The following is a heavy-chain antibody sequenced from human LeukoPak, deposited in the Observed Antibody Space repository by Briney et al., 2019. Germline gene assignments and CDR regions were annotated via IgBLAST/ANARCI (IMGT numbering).Heavy chain of an antibody. CDR3: AKPSSWYPRGGDN. CDR1: GFTISNYW. D-gene: IGHD6-13*01. Sequence: GGSLRLSCAASGFTISNYWMNWVRQAPGKGLEWVSAISGSGGSTYYADSVKGRFTISRDNSKNTLYLQMNSLRAEDTAVYYCAKPSSWYPRGGDNWGQGTLVTASS. J-gene: IGHJ4*02. CDR2: ISGSGGST. V-gene: IGHV3-23*01.